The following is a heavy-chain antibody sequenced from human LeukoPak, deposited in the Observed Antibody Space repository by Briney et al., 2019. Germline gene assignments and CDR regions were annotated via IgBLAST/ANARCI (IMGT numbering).Heavy chain of an antibody. Sequence: GGSLRLSCVASGFTFSSYWMHWVRQAPGKGLVWVSRVKSDGSVTNYADSVKGRFTISRDNAKNTLYLQMNSLRTEDTAVYYCARGLPNYYGMDVWGQGTAVTVSS. V-gene: IGHV3-74*01. J-gene: IGHJ6*02. CDR2: VKSDGSVT. CDR3: ARGLPNYYGMDV. CDR1: GFTFSSYW.